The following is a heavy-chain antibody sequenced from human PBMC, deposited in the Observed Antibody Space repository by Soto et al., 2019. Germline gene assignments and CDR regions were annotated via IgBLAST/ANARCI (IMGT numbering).Heavy chain of an antibody. J-gene: IGHJ4*02. CDR2: IYNTGST. D-gene: IGHD5-18*01. CDR3: PRGGGYGYGYGY. V-gene: IGHV4-30-2*01. CDR1: GGSISSGGYS. Sequence: QLQLQESGSGLVKPSQTLSLTCAVSGGSISSGGYSWSWIRHPRGKGLEWIGYIYNTGSTYYNPSLKSRVITSVDRGKNHFSRKLVPVTAADQAVSCGPRGGGYGYGYGYWCQETLLAV.